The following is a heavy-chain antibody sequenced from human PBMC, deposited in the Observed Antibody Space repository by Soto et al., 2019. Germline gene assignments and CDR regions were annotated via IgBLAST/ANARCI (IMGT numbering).Heavy chain of an antibody. CDR3: ARTPPVIEYYFDY. J-gene: IGHJ4*02. V-gene: IGHV4-4*07. Sequence: LSLTCTVSGGSISTYSLSWIRQPAGKGLEWVGGVYTSGSTNYNPSLRSRVTMSIDTSKNQFSLKLSSVTAADTAVYYCARTPPVIEYYFDYWGQGTLVTVSS. D-gene: IGHD4-4*01. CDR1: GGSISTYS. CDR2: VYTSGST.